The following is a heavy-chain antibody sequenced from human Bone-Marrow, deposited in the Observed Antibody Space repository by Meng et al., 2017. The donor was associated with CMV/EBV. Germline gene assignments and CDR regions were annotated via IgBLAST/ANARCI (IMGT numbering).Heavy chain of an antibody. Sequence: ASVKVSCKASGYTFTGYYMHWVRQAPGQGLEWMGWINPNSGGTNYAQKFQGRVTMTRDTSISTAYMELSRLRSDDTAVYYCATSSYCGGDCYDYWGQGTLVTVSS. J-gene: IGHJ4*02. CDR3: ATSSYCGGDCYDY. CDR2: INPNSGGT. V-gene: IGHV1-2*02. CDR1: GYTFTGYY. D-gene: IGHD2-21*01.